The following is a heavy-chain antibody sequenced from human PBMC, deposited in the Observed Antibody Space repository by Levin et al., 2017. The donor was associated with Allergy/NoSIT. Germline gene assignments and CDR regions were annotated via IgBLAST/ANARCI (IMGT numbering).Heavy chain of an antibody. CDR3: AREDCSGGSCYNDY. V-gene: IGHV3-33*01. D-gene: IGHD2-15*01. CDR2: IWYDGSNK. Sequence: GGSLRLSCAASGFTFSSYGMHWVRQAPGKGLEWVAVIWYDGSNKYYADSVKGRFTISRDNSKNTLYLQMNSLRAEDTAVYYCAREDCSGGSCYNDYWGQGTLVTVSS. CDR1: GFTFSSYG. J-gene: IGHJ4*02.